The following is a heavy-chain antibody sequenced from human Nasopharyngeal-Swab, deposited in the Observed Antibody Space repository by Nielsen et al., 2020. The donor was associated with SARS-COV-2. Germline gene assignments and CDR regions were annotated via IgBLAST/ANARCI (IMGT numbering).Heavy chain of an antibody. J-gene: IGHJ6*02. Sequence: GGSLRLSCAASGFTFSSHGMHWVRQAPGKGLEWVAVISYDGSNKYYADSVKGRFTISRDNSKNTLYLQMNSLRAEDAAVYYCAKEAGYYDILTGYYLSLGYGMDVWGQGTTVTVSS. D-gene: IGHD3-9*01. V-gene: IGHV3-30*18. CDR1: GFTFSSHG. CDR3: AKEAGYYDILTGYYLSLGYGMDV. CDR2: ISYDGSNK.